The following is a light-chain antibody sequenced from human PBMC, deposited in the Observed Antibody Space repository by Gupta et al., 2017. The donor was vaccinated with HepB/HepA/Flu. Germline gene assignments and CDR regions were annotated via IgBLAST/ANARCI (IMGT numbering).Light chain of an antibody. CDR3: QQSYTAPLT. J-gene: IGKJ4*01. Sequence: DIQMTQSPSPLSASVGARVTITSRASQSIISNLDWYQQKPGKAPNLLIYGASSVQSGVPSRFSGSGSGTDFALTISSLQPEDFATYYCQQSYTAPLTFGGGTKVEIE. CDR1: QSIISN. CDR2: GAS. V-gene: IGKV1-39*01.